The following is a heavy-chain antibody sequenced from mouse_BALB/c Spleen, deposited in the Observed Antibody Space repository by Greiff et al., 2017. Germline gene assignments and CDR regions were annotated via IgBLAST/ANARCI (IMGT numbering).Heavy chain of an antibody. V-gene: IGHV5-9-4*01. D-gene: IGHD2-4*01. J-gene: IGHJ4*01. CDR3: ARESDDYGAMDY. Sequence: EVKLVESGGGLVKPGGSLKLSCAASGFTFSSYAMSWVRQSPEKRLEWVAEISSGGSYTYYPDTVTGRFTISRDNAKNTLYLEMSSLRSEDTAMYYCARESDDYGAMDYWGQGTSVTVSS. CDR1: GFTFSSYA. CDR2: ISSGGSYT.